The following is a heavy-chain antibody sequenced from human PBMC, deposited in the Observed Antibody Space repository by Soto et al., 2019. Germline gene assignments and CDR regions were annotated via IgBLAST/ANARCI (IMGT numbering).Heavy chain of an antibody. CDR3: ARSVDTAMVNDY. CDR1: GFTFSTYG. J-gene: IGHJ4*02. CDR2: ISYDGSNK. V-gene: IGHV3-30*03. Sequence: QVQLVESGGGVVQPGRSLRLSCAASGFTFSTYGMHWVRQGPGRGLQCVAVISYDGSNKYYADSVKGRFTISRDNSKNTLYLQMNSLRAEDTAVYYCARSVDTAMVNDYWGQGTLVTVSS. D-gene: IGHD5-18*01.